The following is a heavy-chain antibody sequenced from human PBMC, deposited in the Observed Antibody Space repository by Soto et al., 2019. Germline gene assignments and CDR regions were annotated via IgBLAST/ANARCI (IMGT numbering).Heavy chain of an antibody. D-gene: IGHD2-15*01. V-gene: IGHV5-10-1*01. J-gene: IGHJ6*02. CDR2: IDPSDSYT. CDR1: GNNFTSYW. CDR3: ARVGTVVTMDV. Sequence: EYLTLSCRVSGNNFTSYWISWVRQMPGRGLEWMGRIDPSDSYTNYSPSFQGHVTISADKSISTAYLQWSSLKASDTAMYYCARVGTVVTMDVWGQGNTVTGSS.